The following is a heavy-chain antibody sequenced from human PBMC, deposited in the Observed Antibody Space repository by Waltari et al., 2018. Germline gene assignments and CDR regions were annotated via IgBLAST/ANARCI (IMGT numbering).Heavy chain of an antibody. Sequence: QVQLVQSGAEVKKPGSALKVSCKASGGTFSSYAISWVRQVPGQGLEWMGGIIPIFGTANYAQKFQGRVTITTDESTSTAYMELSSLRSEDTAVYYCAGSVKFGALYYYYYGMYVWGQGTTVTVSS. CDR2: IIPIFGTA. D-gene: IGHD3-3*01. CDR1: GGTFSSYA. J-gene: IGHJ6*02. V-gene: IGHV1-69*05. CDR3: AGSVKFGALYYYYYGMYV.